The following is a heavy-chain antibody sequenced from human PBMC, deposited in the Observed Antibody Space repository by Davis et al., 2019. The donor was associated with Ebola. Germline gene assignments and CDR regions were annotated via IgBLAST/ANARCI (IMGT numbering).Heavy chain of an antibody. CDR2: ILSDGSNE. D-gene: IGHD6-19*01. CDR1: GFTFSSFS. V-gene: IGHV3-30*04. CDR3: TTARRDSSAWFDS. Sequence: PGGSLRLSCAASGFTFSSFSLHWVRQAPGKGLEWVAVILSDGSNEYYVDSVKGRFTVSRDNSKNTLYLQMNSLKTEDTAVYYCTTARRDSSAWFDSWGQGTLVTVSS. J-gene: IGHJ5*01.